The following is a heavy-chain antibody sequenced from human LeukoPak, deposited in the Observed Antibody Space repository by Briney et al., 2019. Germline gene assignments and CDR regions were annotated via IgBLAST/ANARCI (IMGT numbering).Heavy chain of an antibody. J-gene: IGHJ4*02. CDR1: GYSISSGYY. Sequence: SQTLSLTCTVSGYSISSGYYWGWIRQPPGKGLEWIGSIYHSGSTYYNPSLKSRVPISVDTSKNQFSLKLSSVTAADTAVYYCARDSSGWYDYWGQGTLVTVSS. D-gene: IGHD6-19*01. CDR2: IYHSGST. V-gene: IGHV4-38-2*02. CDR3: ARDSSGWYDY.